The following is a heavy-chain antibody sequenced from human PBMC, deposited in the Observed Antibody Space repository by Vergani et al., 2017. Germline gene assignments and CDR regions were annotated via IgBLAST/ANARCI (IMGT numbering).Heavy chain of an antibody. J-gene: IGHJ4*02. CDR3: ASCSTRRWVGCYFDY. V-gene: IGHV1-2*06. CDR2: INPNSGGT. D-gene: IGHD2-2*01. CDR1: GYTFTGYY. Sequence: QVQLVQSGAEVKKPGASVKVSCKASGYTFTGYYMRWVRQAPGQGLEWMGRINPNSGGTNYAQKFQGRVTMTRDTSISTAYMELSRLRSDDTAVYYCASCSTRRWVGCYFDYWGQGTLVTVSS.